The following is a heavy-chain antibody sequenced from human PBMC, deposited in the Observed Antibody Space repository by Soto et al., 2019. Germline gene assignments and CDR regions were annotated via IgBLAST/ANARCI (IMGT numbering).Heavy chain of an antibody. J-gene: IGHJ4*02. CDR2: IHGDGGKI. V-gene: IGHV3-7*01. D-gene: IGHD5-18*01. CDR3: ARDFYGGYTYGPGDY. CDR1: GVMLSAYW. Sequence: GGFLRLTAAASGVMLSAYWMSWVRQAPGKGLEWVASIHGDGGKIYYVDSVKGRFTISRDNAKRSLYLQMKSLRAEDTAVYYCARDFYGGYTYGPGDYWGQGALVPVSS.